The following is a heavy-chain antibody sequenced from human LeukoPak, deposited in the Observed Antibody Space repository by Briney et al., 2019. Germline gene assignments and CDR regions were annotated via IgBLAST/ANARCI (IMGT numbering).Heavy chain of an antibody. Sequence: NASETLSLTCAVSGYSISSGYYWGWIRQPPGKGLEWIGSIYHSGSTYYNPSLKSRVTISVDTSKNQFSLKLSSVTAADTAVYYCARRAAAGNGGFDYWGQGTLVTVSS. D-gene: IGHD6-13*01. V-gene: IGHV4-38-2*01. CDR3: ARRAAAGNGGFDY. J-gene: IGHJ4*02. CDR2: IYHSGST. CDR1: GYSISSGYY.